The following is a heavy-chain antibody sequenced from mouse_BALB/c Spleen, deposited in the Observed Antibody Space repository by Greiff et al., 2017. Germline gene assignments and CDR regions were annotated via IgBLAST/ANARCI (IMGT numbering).Heavy chain of an antibody. Sequence: EVKLVESGGGLVKPGGSLKLSCAASGFTFSSYAMSWVRQTPEKRLEWVATISSGGSYTYYPDSVKGRFTISRDNAKNTLYLQMSSLRSEDTAMYYCARHEPYFDYWGQGTTLTVSA. CDR2: ISSGGSYT. CDR3: ARHEPYFDY. J-gene: IGHJ2*01. V-gene: IGHV5-9-3*01. CDR1: GFTFSSYA.